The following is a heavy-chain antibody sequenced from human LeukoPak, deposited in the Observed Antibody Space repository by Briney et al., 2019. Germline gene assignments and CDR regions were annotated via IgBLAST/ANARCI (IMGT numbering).Heavy chain of an antibody. CDR1: GFTFSSYG. D-gene: IGHD5-18*01. V-gene: IGHV3-33*01. CDR2: IWYDGSNT. Sequence: GGSLRLSCAASGFTFSSYGMHWVRQAPGKGLEWVAMIWYDGSNTYYADSVKGRFTISRDNSKNTLFLQMDSLRAEDTAVYYCARDQYSYAHAAHWGQGTLVTVSS. J-gene: IGHJ4*02. CDR3: ARDQYSYAHAAH.